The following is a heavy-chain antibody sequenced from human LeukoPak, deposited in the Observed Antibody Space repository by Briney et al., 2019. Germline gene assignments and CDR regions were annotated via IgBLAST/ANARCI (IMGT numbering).Heavy chain of an antibody. CDR1: GYTFTSYG. Sequence: ASVKVSCKASGYTFTSYGISWVRQAPGQGLEWMGWISAYNGNTNYAQKLQGRVTMTTDTSTSTAYMELRSLRSDNTAVYYCARSRYCSSTSCSRDDYWGQGTLVTVSS. CDR3: ARSRYCSSTSCSRDDY. V-gene: IGHV1-18*01. CDR2: ISAYNGNT. D-gene: IGHD2-2*01. J-gene: IGHJ4*02.